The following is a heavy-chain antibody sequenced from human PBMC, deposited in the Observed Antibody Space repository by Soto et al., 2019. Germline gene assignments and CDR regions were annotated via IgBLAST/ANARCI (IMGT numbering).Heavy chain of an antibody. V-gene: IGHV1-2*04. CDR2: INPNSGGT. D-gene: IGHD3-22*01. Sequence: QVQLVQSGAEAKKPGASVKVSCKASGYTFTGYYMHWVRQAPGQGLEWMGWINPNSGGTNYAQKFQGWVTMTRDTSISTAYMELSRLRSDDTAVYYCARSIPTYDSSGYYFDYWGQGTLVTVSS. CDR1: GYTFTGYY. J-gene: IGHJ4*02. CDR3: ARSIPTYDSSGYYFDY.